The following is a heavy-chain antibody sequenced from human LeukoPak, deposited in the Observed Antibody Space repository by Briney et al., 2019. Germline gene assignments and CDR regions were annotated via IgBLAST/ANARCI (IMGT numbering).Heavy chain of an antibody. CDR2: IYHSRST. CDR3: ARGTPYYYDSSGYYVDI. Sequence: GSLSLSCAASGFTFSSYSMNWIRQPPGKGLEWIGSIYHSRSTYYNPSLKSRVTISVDTSKNQFSLKLSSVTAADTAVYYCARGTPYYYDSSGYYVDIWGQGTMVTVSS. D-gene: IGHD3-22*01. CDR1: GFTFSSYS. V-gene: IGHV4-38-2*01. J-gene: IGHJ3*02.